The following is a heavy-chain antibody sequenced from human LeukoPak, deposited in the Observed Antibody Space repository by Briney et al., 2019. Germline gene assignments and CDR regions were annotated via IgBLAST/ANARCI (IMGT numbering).Heavy chain of an antibody. CDR3: ARVATYYYDQGDY. CDR2: IIPIFGTA. V-gene: IGHV1-69*06. CDR1: GGTFSSYA. J-gene: IGHJ4*02. Sequence: SVKVSCKASGGTFSSYAISWVRQAPGQGLEWMGGIIPIFGTANYAQKFQGRVTITAVKSTSTAYMELSSLRSEDTAVYYCARVATYYYDQGDYWGQGTLVTVSS. D-gene: IGHD3-22*01.